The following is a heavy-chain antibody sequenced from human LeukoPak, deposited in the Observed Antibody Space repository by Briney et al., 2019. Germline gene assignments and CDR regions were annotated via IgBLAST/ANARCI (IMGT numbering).Heavy chain of an antibody. Sequence: QPGGSLRLSCAASGFIFSSYGMHWVRQAPGKGLEWVALIWYDGSKKDYADSVKGRFTISRDNSKNTLNLQMNRLRAEDTAVYYCATMTTVTMDDAFDMWGQGTMVTVSP. D-gene: IGHD4-17*01. J-gene: IGHJ3*02. CDR2: IWYDGSKK. CDR3: ATMTTVTMDDAFDM. V-gene: IGHV3-33*01. CDR1: GFIFSSYG.